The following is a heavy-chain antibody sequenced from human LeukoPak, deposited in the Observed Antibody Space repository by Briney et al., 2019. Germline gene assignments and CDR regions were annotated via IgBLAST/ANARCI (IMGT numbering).Heavy chain of an antibody. J-gene: IGHJ6*03. D-gene: IGHD1-26*01. CDR2: ISAYNGNT. Sequence: ASVTVSCKASGYTFTSYGISWVRQAPGQGLEWMGWISAYNGNTNYAQKLQGRVTMTTDTSTSTAYMELRSLRSDDTAVYYCARVGYSGSYFNYYYYMDVWGKGTTVTISS. CDR3: ARVGYSGSYFNYYYYMDV. CDR1: GYTFTSYG. V-gene: IGHV1-18*01.